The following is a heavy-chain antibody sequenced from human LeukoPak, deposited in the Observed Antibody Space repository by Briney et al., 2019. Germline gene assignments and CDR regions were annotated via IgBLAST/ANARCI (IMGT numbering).Heavy chain of an antibody. D-gene: IGHD6-6*01. CDR1: GFTFSSYW. Sequence: GGSLRLSCAASGFTFSSYWMSWVRKAPGKGLEWVASIKQDGSEKYFVDSVKGRFTIFRDNTENSLYLQMNSLRAKDTAIYYCARQSITAYSLNFNYWGQGILVTVSS. CDR2: IKQDGSEK. V-gene: IGHV3-7*01. CDR3: ARQSITAYSLNFNY. J-gene: IGHJ4*02.